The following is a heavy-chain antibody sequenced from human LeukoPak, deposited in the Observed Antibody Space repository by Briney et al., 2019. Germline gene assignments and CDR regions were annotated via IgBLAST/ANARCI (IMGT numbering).Heavy chain of an antibody. J-gene: IGHJ4*02. Sequence: ASVKVSCKSSGYTFNTYGITWVRQAPGQGLEWMGWISGYNVNTNYAQKFQGRVTMTSDTSTSTAYMELRSLRSDDTAVYYCARGDTATVQTSFDYWGQGTLVTVSS. CDR1: GYTFNTYG. V-gene: IGHV1-18*01. D-gene: IGHD5-18*01. CDR2: ISGYNVNT. CDR3: ARGDTATVQTSFDY.